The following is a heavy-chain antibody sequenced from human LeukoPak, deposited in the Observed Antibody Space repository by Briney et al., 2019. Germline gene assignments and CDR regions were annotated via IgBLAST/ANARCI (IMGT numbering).Heavy chain of an antibody. J-gene: IGHJ5*02. CDR1: GFTFSSYA. CDR2: ISGSVGST. CDR3: AKELPGITGTGLDP. D-gene: IGHD1/OR15-1a*01. V-gene: IGHV3-23*01. Sequence: GGSLRLSCAASGFTFSSYAMSWVRHAPGKGLEWVSAISGSVGSTYYADSVKGRFTISRDNSKNTLYLQMNSLRAEDTAVYYCAKELPGITGTGLDPWGQGTLVTVSS.